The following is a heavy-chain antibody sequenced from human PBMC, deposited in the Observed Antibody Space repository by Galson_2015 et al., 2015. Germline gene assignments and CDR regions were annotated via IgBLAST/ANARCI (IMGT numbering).Heavy chain of an antibody. D-gene: IGHD1/OR15-1a*01. CDR1: GFTFDDYA. Sequence: LRLSCAASGFTFDDYAMHWVRQAPGKGLEWVSGISWNSGSIGYADSVEGRFTISRDNAKNSLCLQMNSLRAEDTALYYCAKVRGWRDNNGGSYDAFDIWGQGTMVTVSS. CDR3: AKVRGWRDNNGGSYDAFDI. J-gene: IGHJ3*02. V-gene: IGHV3-9*01. CDR2: ISWNSGSI.